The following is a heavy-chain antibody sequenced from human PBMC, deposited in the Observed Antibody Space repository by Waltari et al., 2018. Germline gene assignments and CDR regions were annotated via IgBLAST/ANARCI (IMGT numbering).Heavy chain of an antibody. CDR3: ARERILWCRELLSKTYDAFDI. V-gene: IGHV4-38-2*02. CDR2: IYHSGST. Sequence: QVQLQESGPGLVKPSETLSLPCAVSGYSISRGYYWGWIRQPPGTGLEWIESIYHSGSTYYNPSLKSRVTISVDTSKNQFSLKLSSVTAADTAVYYCARERILWCRELLSKTYDAFDIWGQGTMVTVSS. J-gene: IGHJ3*02. CDR1: GYSISRGYY. D-gene: IGHD3-10*01.